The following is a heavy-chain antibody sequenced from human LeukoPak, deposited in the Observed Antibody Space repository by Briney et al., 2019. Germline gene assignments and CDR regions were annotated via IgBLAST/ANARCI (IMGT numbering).Heavy chain of an antibody. D-gene: IGHD1-1*01. Sequence: GGSLRLSCVASGFTFSQYWMTWVRQAPGKGLEWVANINQDGSDKYYVDSAKGRFTISRDNAKNSLYLQMNSLRAEDTAMYYCVRDFSLTRLERPFDYWGQGALVTVSS. CDR2: INQDGSDK. CDR1: GFTFSQYW. CDR3: VRDFSLTRLERPFDY. J-gene: IGHJ4*02. V-gene: IGHV3-7*01.